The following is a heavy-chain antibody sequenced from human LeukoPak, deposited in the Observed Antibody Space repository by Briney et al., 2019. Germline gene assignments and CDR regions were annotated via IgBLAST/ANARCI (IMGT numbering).Heavy chain of an antibody. Sequence: SETLSLTCAVSGGSISSSNWCSGLRQPPGKGLEWIGEIYHSGSTNYIPSLKSRVTISVDKSKNQFYLKLSSVAAADTAVYYCARDPGYGLDYWGQGTLVTVSS. CDR3: ARDPGYGLDY. V-gene: IGHV4-4*02. D-gene: IGHD5-12*01. J-gene: IGHJ4*02. CDR2: IYHSGST. CDR1: GGSISSSNW.